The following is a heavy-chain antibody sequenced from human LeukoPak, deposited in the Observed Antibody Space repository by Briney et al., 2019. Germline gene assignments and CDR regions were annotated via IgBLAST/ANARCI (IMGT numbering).Heavy chain of an antibody. CDR1: GVSFSSYA. CDR2: IIPIFGTA. CDR3: ARASLRATSSFDY. D-gene: IGHD1-26*01. J-gene: IGHJ4*02. V-gene: IGHV1-69*01. Sequence: GSSVKVSCKASGVSFSSYAISWVRQAPGQGLEWVGGIIPIFGTANYAQKFQGRVTITADESTSTAYMELSSLRSEDTAVYYCARASLRATSSFDYWGQGTLVTVSS.